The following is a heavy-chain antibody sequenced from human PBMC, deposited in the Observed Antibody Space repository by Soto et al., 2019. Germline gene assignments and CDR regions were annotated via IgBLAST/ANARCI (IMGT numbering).Heavy chain of an antibody. CDR2: IKFDASTV. D-gene: IGHD3-10*01. CDR3: ARGVAGRCYFDY. Sequence: EVQLVESGGGLVQPGGSLRLSCEASGFTFSSYWMHWVRQAPGKGLVWISRIKFDASTVNYAASVKGRFTISRDNAKNTVYRQMTSLSAEDTALYYCARGVAGRCYFDYGGQGTFVTVSS. J-gene: IGHJ4*02. CDR1: GFTFSSYW. V-gene: IGHV3-74*01.